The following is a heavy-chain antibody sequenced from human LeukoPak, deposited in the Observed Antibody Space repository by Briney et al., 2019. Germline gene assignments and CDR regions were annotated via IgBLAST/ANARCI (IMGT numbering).Heavy chain of an antibody. J-gene: IGHJ3*02. Sequence: GGSLRLSCAASGFTFSTYAMSWVRQAPGKGLEWVSYINSRSSTIYYADSVRGRFTISRDNAKNSLYLQMNSLKAEDTAIYYCAREVGTPQAFDIWGQGTMVTVSS. D-gene: IGHD1-26*01. CDR3: AREVGTPQAFDI. CDR2: INSRSSTI. V-gene: IGHV3-48*01. CDR1: GFTFSTYA.